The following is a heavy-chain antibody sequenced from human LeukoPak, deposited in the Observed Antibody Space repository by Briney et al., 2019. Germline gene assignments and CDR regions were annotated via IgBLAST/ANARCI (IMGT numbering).Heavy chain of an antibody. Sequence: SETLSLTCTVSGDSISNYYWIWIRQPAGKGLEWIGRIYNSGSTKYNPSLKSRVTISVDKSKNQFSLKLSSVTAADTAMYYCARDSCRSTSCYNNWFDPWGQGTLVTVSS. CDR3: ARDSCRSTSCYNNWFDP. CDR2: IYNSGST. D-gene: IGHD2-2*02. J-gene: IGHJ5*02. CDR1: GDSISNYY. V-gene: IGHV4-4*07.